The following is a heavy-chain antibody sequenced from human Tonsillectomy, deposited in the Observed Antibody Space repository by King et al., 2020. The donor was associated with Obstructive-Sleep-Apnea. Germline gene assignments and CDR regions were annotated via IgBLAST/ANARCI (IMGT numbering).Heavy chain of an antibody. J-gene: IGHJ4*02. CDR2: IIPLPDIA. Sequence: VQLVQSGAEVKKPGSSVKVSCKASGGTFSSYAISWARQAPGQELEWMGRIIPLPDIANYAQKFQGRVKITAAKSTNTAYMELSSLRSEGTAVYYCARGGVDTPLPFDYWGQGTLVTVSS. D-gene: IGHD5-18*01. V-gene: IGHV1-69*04. CDR3: ARGGVDTPLPFDY. CDR1: GGTFSSYA.